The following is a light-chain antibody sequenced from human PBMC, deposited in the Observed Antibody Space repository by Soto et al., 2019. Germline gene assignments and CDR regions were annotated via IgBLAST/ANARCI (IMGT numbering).Light chain of an antibody. CDR1: SSDIGDYDY. V-gene: IGLV2-11*01. CDR3: CSYVGRNTLYV. CDR2: DVT. J-gene: IGLJ1*01. Sequence: QSALTQPRSVSGSPGQSVTISCSGSSSDIGDYDYVSWYQQHPGKAPTLLIYDVTKRPSGVTDRFSGSKSGDTASLTISGLQAGDEGNYYCCSYVGRNTLYVFGTGTKLTVL.